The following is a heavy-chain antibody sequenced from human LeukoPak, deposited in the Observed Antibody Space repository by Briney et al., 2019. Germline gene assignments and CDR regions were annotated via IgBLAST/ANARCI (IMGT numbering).Heavy chain of an antibody. CDR3: ARRGIGWFDP. Sequence: PSETLSLTCTVSGGSISSSSYYWGWIRQPPGKGLEWIGSIYYSGSTYYNPSLKSRVTISVDTSKNQFSLKLSSVTAADTAVYYCARRGIGWFDPWGQGTLVTVSS. V-gene: IGHV4-39*01. J-gene: IGHJ5*02. D-gene: IGHD3-10*01. CDR1: GGSISSSSYY. CDR2: IYYSGST.